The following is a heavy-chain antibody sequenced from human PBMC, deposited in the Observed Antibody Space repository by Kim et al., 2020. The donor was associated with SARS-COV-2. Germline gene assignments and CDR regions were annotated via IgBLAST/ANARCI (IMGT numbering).Heavy chain of an antibody. CDR2: MSYGGST. Sequence: SETLSLTCTVSGGSISGYYWSWIRQPPGKGLQWIGYMSYGGSTSYNPSLKSRVTMSLDTSRNQFSLNLNSVTAADTAVYFCARVLATDGRYRGDLDIWGQGTKVTVSS. D-gene: IGHD3-16*02. CDR1: GGSISGYY. V-gene: IGHV4-59*13. J-gene: IGHJ3*02. CDR3: ARVLATDGRYRGDLDI.